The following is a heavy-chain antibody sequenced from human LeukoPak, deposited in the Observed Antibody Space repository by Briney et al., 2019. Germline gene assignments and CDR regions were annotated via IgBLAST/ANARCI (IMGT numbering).Heavy chain of an antibody. CDR3: ARRNNIHYGMDV. CDR2: LWFDGTSD. V-gene: IGHV3-33*08. J-gene: IGHJ6*02. CDR1: GFTFSSYA. D-gene: IGHD1-14*01. Sequence: GGSLRLSCAASGFTFSSYAMHWVRQAPGKGLEWVAVLWFDGTSDYNVESVKGRFTISRDNSKSTLYLQMNSLRAEDTAIYYCARRNNIHYGMDVWGQGTTVTVSS.